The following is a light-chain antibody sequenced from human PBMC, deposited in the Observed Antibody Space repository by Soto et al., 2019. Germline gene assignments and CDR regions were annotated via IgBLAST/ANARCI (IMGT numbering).Light chain of an antibody. CDR3: QQYYSSPLT. V-gene: IGKV4-1*01. CDR2: WAS. Sequence: DIVMTQSPDSLAVSLGERATVNCKSSQSLLYSSNNKNYLAWYQQKPGQPPKMLIYWASSRESGVPDRFSGSGSGTDFTLTISSLQAEDVEVYYCQQYYSSPLTLGGGTKVDIK. CDR1: QSLLYSSNNKNY. J-gene: IGKJ4*01.